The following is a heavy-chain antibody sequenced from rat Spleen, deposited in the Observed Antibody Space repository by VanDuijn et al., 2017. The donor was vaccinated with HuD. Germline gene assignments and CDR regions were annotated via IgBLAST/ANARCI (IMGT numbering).Heavy chain of an antibody. CDR1: GLSLTSNS. CDR3: ARGSAFFDY. CDR2: IWGHGGT. Sequence: QVQLTESGPGLVQPSQTLSLTCTVSGLSLTSNSVSWIRQPPGKGLEWMGVIWGHGGTDYNSAIKSRLSISRATSRSQVFLKMNGLQTEDTAMYFCARGSAFFDYWGQGVMVTVSS. J-gene: IGHJ2*01. V-gene: IGHV2-47*01.